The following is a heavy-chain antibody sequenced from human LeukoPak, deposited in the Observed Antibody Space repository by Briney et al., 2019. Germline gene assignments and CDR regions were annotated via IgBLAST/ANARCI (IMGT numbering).Heavy chain of an antibody. CDR2: IIPIFGTA. CDR3: ARHANDYGGNSYYYYYMDV. Sequence: SVKVSCKASGGTFSSYAISWVRQAPGQGLEWMGGIIPIFGTANYAQKFQGRVTITADESTSTAYMELSSLRSEDTAVYYCARHANDYGGNSYYYYYMDVWGKGTTVTVSS. J-gene: IGHJ6*03. V-gene: IGHV1-69*13. CDR1: GGTFSSYA. D-gene: IGHD4-23*01.